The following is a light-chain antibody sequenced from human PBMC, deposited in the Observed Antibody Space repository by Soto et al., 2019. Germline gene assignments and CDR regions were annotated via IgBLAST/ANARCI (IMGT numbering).Light chain of an antibody. J-gene: IGLJ1*01. V-gene: IGLV2-14*01. CDR3: SAYTTTSTLI. Sequence: SVLTQPASVSGSPGQSVTISCTGTSSDVGGYDYVSWYQQHPGTAPKLMLYEVNNRPSGVSNRFSGSKSGNTASLIISGLQTEDEADYYCSAYTTTSTLIFGTGTKVTVL. CDR2: EVN. CDR1: SSDVGGYDY.